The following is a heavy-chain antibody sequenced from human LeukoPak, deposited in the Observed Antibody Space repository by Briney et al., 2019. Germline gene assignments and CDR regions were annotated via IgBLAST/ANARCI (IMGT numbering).Heavy chain of an antibody. CDR1: GFTFSSYS. J-gene: IGHJ5*02. CDR2: ISSSSSYI. V-gene: IGHV3-21*01. CDR3: ARDALYYDFWSGKTWFDP. Sequence: GGSLRLSCAASGFTFSSYSMSWVRQAPGKGLEWVSSISSSSSYIYYADSLKGRFTISRDNAKNSLYLQMNSLRVEDTAVYYCARDALYYDFWSGKTWFDPWGQGTLVTVSS. D-gene: IGHD3-3*01.